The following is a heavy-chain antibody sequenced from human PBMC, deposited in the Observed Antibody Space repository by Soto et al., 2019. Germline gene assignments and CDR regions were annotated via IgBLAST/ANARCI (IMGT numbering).Heavy chain of an antibody. J-gene: IGHJ6*02. CDR3: ARDRGVRDV. CDR2: INPDSGVT. Sequence: QVQLVQSGAEVKKPGASVKVSCKASGYTFTSYYMHWVRQAPGQGLEWMGWINPDSGVTYYPHKFQDRVTMTRDTSNSTAYMELSRLTSGDTGLYYCARDRGVRDVWGQGTTVIVSS. D-gene: IGHD2-8*01. V-gene: IGHV1-2*02. CDR1: GYTFTSYY.